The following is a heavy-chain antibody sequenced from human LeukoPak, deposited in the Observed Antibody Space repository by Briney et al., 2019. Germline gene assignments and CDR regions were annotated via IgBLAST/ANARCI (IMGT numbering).Heavy chain of an antibody. CDR2: ISSSSSYI. D-gene: IGHD2-2*02. J-gene: IGHJ4*02. CDR3: AGDCSSTSCYIRGYSYGRPLDY. Sequence: GGSLRLSCAASGFTFSSYSMNWVRQAPGKGLGWVSSISSSSSYIYYADSVKGRFTISRDNAKNSLYLQMNSLRAEDTAVYYCAGDCSSTSCYIRGYSYGRPLDYWGQGTLVTVSS. CDR1: GFTFSSYS. V-gene: IGHV3-21*01.